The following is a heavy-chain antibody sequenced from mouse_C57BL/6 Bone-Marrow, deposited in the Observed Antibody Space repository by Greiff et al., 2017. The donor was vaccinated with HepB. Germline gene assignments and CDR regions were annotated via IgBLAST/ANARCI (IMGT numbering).Heavy chain of an antibody. CDR2: IYPRSGNT. Sequence: QVQLQQSGAELARPGASVKLSCKASGYTFTSYRISWVKQRTGQGLEWIGEIYPRSGNTYYNEKFKGKATLTADKSSSTAYMELRSLTSEDSAVYFCARRGFHWYFDVWGTGTTVTVSS. CDR3: ARRGFHWYFDV. CDR1: GYTFTSYR. V-gene: IGHV1-81*01. J-gene: IGHJ1*03.